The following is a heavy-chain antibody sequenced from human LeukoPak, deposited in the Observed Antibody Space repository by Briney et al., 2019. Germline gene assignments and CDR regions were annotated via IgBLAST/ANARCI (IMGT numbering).Heavy chain of an antibody. D-gene: IGHD3-22*01. Sequence: GASVKVSCKASEYTFTAYFIHWVRQAPGQGPEWMGWINPYSGGTNYAQRFQGRVTMTRDTSISTAFMELRSLRSDDTAVYYCARGSYDTSGYYRGDWFDPWGQGTLVTVSS. CDR3: ARGSYDTSGYYRGDWFDP. CDR2: INPYSGGT. V-gene: IGHV1-2*02. J-gene: IGHJ5*02. CDR1: EYTFTAYF.